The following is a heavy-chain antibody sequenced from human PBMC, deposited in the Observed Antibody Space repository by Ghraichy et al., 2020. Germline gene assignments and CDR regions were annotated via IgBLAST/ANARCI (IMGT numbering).Heavy chain of an antibody. J-gene: IGHJ4*02. CDR3: AKDPLDQRYSSSWYYFDS. CDR1: GFTFSSYA. Sequence: GGSLRLSCAASGFTFSSYAMSWVRQAPGKGLEWVSGISGSGGFTNYADSVKGRFTISRDNLRNTMYLQMNSLRAEDTAVYYCAKDPLDQRYSSSWYYFDSWGQGTQVTVSS. CDR2: ISGSGGFT. D-gene: IGHD6-13*01. V-gene: IGHV3-23*01.